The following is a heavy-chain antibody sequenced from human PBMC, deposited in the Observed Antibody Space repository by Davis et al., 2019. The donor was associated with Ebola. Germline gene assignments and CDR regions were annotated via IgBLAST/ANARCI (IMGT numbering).Heavy chain of an antibody. V-gene: IGHV3-21*04. CDR2: ISSSSSYI. CDR3: ARDRGIAVAGPVLPLDY. J-gene: IGHJ4*02. D-gene: IGHD6-19*01. CDR1: GFTFSSYS. Sequence: GESLKISCAASGFTFSSYSMNWVRQAPGKGLEWVSSISSSSSYIYYADSVKGRFTISRDNAKNSLYLQMNSLRSEDTAVYYCARDRGIAVAGPVLPLDYWGQGTLVTVSS.